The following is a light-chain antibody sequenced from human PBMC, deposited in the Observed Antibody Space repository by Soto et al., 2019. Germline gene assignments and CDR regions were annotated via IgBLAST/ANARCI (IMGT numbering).Light chain of an antibody. CDR2: KVS. Sequence: DVVMTQSPLSLPVTLGQPASISCRSSQSLVYSDGNTYLSWFQQRPGQSPRRLIYKVSNRDCGVPHRFSGSESGADFTLIISRVEAEDVGVYYGVQGTHWPRTFGQGTKVECK. CDR1: QSLVYSDGNTY. J-gene: IGKJ1*01. CDR3: VQGTHWPRT. V-gene: IGKV2-30*01.